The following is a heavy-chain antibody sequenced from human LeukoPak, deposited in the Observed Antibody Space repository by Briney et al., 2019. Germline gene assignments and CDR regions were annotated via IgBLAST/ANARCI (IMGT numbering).Heavy chain of an antibody. CDR1: GFTFSNAW. J-gene: IGHJ4*02. D-gene: IGHD1-14*01. CDR2: IKRKSDGGTT. CDR3: TTGIFDY. V-gene: IGHV3-15*01. Sequence: PGGSLRLSCAASGFTFSNAWMSWVRQAPGKGLEWVGRIKRKSDGGTTDYAVFVKGRFTMSRDDSKNTLYLQMNSLETEDTAVYYCTTGIFDYWGQGTLVTVSS.